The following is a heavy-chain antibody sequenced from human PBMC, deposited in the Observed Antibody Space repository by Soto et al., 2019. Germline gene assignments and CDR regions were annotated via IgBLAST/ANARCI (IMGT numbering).Heavy chain of an antibody. CDR2: IIPIFGTA. J-gene: IGHJ6*02. D-gene: IGHD5-18*01. Sequence: ASVKVSCKASGGTFSSYAISWVRQAPGQGLEWMGGIIPIFGTANYAQKLQGRVAMTTDTSTSTAYMELRSLRSDDTAVYYCARDPENPFTAMAIYYYYGMDVWGQGTTVTVSS. V-gene: IGHV1-69*05. CDR1: GGTFSSYA. CDR3: ARDPENPFTAMAIYYYYGMDV.